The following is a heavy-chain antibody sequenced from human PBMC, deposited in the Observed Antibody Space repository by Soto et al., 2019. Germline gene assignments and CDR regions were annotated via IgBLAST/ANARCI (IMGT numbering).Heavy chain of an antibody. CDR2: ILVDGRT. D-gene: IGHD2-8*02. CDR3: AKATATGGGAFDI. CDR1: GFICSSCD. J-gene: IGHJ3*02. Sequence: EVQMFESGGGLAQPGGSLRLSCAASGFICSSCDMSWVRQAPGKGLEWVSTILVDGRTFYVDSVKGRFTISRDSSNNMVYLQMNSLTAGDTALYYCAKATATGGGAFDICGQGTMVTVSS. V-gene: IGHV3-23*01.